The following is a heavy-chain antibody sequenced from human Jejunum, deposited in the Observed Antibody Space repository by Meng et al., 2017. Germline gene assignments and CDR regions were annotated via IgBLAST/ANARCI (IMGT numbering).Heavy chain of an antibody. V-gene: IGHV4-59*02. Sequence: SETLSLTCSVSGDSVTSYYWSWIRQSPGKGLEWIGYVYYSGVRNYNPSLKSRVTISVDTSKNQFSLRLTSVTAADTGVYYCARDGMDGQWEIPGYWGQGTRVTGYS. J-gene: IGHJ4*02. CDR2: VYYSGVR. CDR1: GDSVTSYY. D-gene: IGHD1-26*01. CDR3: ARDGMDGQWEIPGY.